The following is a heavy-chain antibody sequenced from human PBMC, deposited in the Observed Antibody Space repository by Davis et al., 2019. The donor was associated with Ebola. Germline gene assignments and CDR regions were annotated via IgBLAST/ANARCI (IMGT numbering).Heavy chain of an antibody. V-gene: IGHV3-23*01. CDR3: AKKYSSSPKD. Sequence: GESLKISCGASGFTFSTYDMTWVRQAPGKGLEWVSSISNSGGTTYYADSVKGRFTISRDNSKNTLYLQMNSLRGEDTAVYYCAKKYSSSPKDWGQGTLVTVSS. D-gene: IGHD6-13*01. CDR1: GFTFSTYD. CDR2: ISNSGGTT. J-gene: IGHJ4*02.